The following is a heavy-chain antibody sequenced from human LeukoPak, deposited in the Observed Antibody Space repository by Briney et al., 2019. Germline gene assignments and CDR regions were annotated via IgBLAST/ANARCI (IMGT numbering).Heavy chain of an antibody. CDR2: ISSSSSYI. Sequence: PEGSLRLSCAASGFTFSTYSMNWLRQAPGNGLEWLSSISSSSSYIYYADSVKGRFTISRDNAKNSLYLQMNSLRAEDTAVYYCASELIYYDSSGYYVAFDYWGQGTLVTVSS. J-gene: IGHJ4*02. D-gene: IGHD3-22*01. CDR3: ASELIYYDSSGYYVAFDY. CDR1: GFTFSTYS. V-gene: IGHV3-21*01.